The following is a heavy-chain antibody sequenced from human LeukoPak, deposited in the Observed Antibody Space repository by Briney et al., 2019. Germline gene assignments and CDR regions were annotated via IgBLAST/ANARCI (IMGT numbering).Heavy chain of an antibody. Sequence: GASVKVSCKASGYTFTSYDINWVRQATGQGLEWMGWMNPNSGNTGYAQKFQGRVTMTRNTSISTAYMELSSLRPEDTAVYYCARGPYYDFWSGNMGGNDYWGQGTLVTVSS. CDR2: MNPNSGNT. D-gene: IGHD3-3*01. CDR3: ARGPYYDFWSGNMGGNDY. J-gene: IGHJ4*02. CDR1: GYTFTSYD. V-gene: IGHV1-8*01.